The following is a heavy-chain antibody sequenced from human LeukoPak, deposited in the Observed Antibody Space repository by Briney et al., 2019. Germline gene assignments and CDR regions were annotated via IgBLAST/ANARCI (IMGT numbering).Heavy chain of an antibody. J-gene: IGHJ3*02. D-gene: IGHD3-9*01. Sequence: GGSLRLSCAASGFTFSSYAMSWVRQAPGKGLEWVSAISGSGGSTYYTDSVKGRFTISRDNSKNTLYLQMNSLRAEDTAVYYCAKDAGDLRYFDWPLLDAFDIWGQGTMVTVSS. V-gene: IGHV3-23*01. CDR3: AKDAGDLRYFDWPLLDAFDI. CDR2: ISGSGGST. CDR1: GFTFSSYA.